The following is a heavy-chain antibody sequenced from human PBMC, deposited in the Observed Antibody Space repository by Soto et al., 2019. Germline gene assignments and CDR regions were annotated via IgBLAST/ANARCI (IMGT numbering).Heavy chain of an antibody. V-gene: IGHV3-74*01. CDR1: EVTSRGHW. J-gene: IGHJ6*02. Sequence: VWSLRLCYGAAEVTSRGHWRRWIRQAPGKGLVWVSRINSDGNITSYADSVKGRFTISRDNAKNTLYLQMNSLRAEDTAVYYCVRDTQVLRYLGGVSPYYYGMDVWGQGTTVTVSS. CDR3: VRDTQVLRYLGGVSPYYYGMDV. D-gene: IGHD3-3*01. CDR2: INSDGNIT.